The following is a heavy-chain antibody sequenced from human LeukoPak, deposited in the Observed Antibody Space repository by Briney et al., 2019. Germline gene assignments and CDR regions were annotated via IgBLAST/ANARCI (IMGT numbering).Heavy chain of an antibody. CDR3: ASRHSTNCETHDPFDI. V-gene: IGHV3-53*01. J-gene: IGHJ3*02. Sequence: GGSLRSHCTASGFTATNTYMSSVRQAPGKGLEWVSIIYAGGNTYYADSVKGRFTISRDSSKNTLYFQMNSLRAEDTAVYYCASRHSTNCETHDPFDIWGQGTMVTVSS. CDR2: IYAGGNT. D-gene: IGHD2-2*01. CDR1: GFTATNTY.